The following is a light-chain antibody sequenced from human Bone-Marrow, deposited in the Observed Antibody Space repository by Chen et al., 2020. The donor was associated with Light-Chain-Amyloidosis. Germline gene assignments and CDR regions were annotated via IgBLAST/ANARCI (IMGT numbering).Light chain of an antibody. CDR2: AAS. Sequence: DIQMTQSPFSLSASVGDRVTITCRASQSINTALNWYQQKPGKAPKLLIYAASILQSGVPSRFIVSVLGTDLTLPISVRQPEVLATYSGHQIYGTRTFAKGTKGKIK. CDR1: QSINTA. J-gene: IGKJ1*01. CDR3: HQIYGTRT. V-gene: IGKV1-39*01.